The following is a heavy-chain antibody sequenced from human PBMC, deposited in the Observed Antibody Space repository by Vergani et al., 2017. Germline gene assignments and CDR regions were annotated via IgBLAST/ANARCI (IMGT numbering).Heavy chain of an antibody. V-gene: IGHV1-18*01. CDR3: ARVSPSNSEVTPTAFDV. CDR2: IRPYTGHT. J-gene: IGHJ3*01. Sequence: QVQLVQSGAELKKPGASVSVSCKGSSHTFQTYGISWVRQAPGKGLEWMAWIRPYTGHTIYAQKFQDRITMTADTSTNTAYIELRSLRSDDTAVYFCARVSPSNSEVTPTAFDVWVQGTMVTFSS. D-gene: IGHD1-1*01. CDR1: SHTFQTYG.